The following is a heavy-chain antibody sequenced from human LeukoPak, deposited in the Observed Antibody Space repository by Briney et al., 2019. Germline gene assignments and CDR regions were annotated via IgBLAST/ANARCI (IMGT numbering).Heavy chain of an antibody. V-gene: IGHV3-21*01. CDR3: ARNRSVVAASFDY. CDR1: GFTFSSYW. Sequence: VGSLRLSCAASGFTFSSYWMSWVRQAPGKGLGWVSSISSSSYIYYADSVQGRFTISRDNAKNSLYLQMNSMRAEDTAEYYCARNRSVVAASFDYWGKGTLVIVSS. D-gene: IGHD2-15*01. CDR2: ISSSSYI. J-gene: IGHJ4*02.